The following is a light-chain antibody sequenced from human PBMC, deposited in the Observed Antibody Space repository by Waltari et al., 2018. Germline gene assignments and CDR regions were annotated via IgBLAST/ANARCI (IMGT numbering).Light chain of an antibody. CDR2: GAS. V-gene: IGKV3-15*01. Sequence: EVVMTQSPATLSVSPGDRVTLSCRASQSAGYNLAWFQQQPGQAPRLLIYGASTRATDIPDRFSGSGSGTAFTLTISSLQSEDFANYYCQQYNNWQITFGQGTRLDLK. CDR3: QQYNNWQIT. J-gene: IGKJ5*01. CDR1: QSAGYN.